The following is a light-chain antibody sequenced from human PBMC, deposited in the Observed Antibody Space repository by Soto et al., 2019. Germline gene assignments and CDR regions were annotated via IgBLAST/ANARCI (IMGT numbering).Light chain of an antibody. CDR1: QSVSSN. Sequence: IVMTQSPATLSVSRGERATLSCRASQSVSSNLAWYQQKPGQAPRLLIYGASTRATGIPARFSGSGPGTEFTLTISSLQSEDFAVYYCQQYNNWPPAGTFGQGTKVDIK. J-gene: IGKJ1*01. CDR2: GAS. CDR3: QQYNNWPPAGT. V-gene: IGKV3-15*01.